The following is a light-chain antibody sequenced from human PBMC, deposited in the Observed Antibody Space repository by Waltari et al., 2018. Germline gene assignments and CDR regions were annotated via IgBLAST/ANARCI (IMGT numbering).Light chain of an antibody. V-gene: IGLV2-11*01. Sequence: QSALTQPRSVSGSPGQSVTISCTGTSSDVGGYNYVSWYQQHPGKAPKLMIYVGSKRASGVPDRVSVSKSGNTASLTISGLQTEDEADYFCCSFAGSVYIWVFGGGTKLTVL. CDR1: SSDVGGYNY. J-gene: IGLJ3*02. CDR3: CSFAGSVYIWV. CDR2: VGS.